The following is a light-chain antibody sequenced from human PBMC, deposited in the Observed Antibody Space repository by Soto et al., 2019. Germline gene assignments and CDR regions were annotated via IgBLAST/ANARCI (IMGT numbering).Light chain of an antibody. J-gene: IGKJ1*01. CDR1: RDITNH. V-gene: IGKV1-27*01. CDR3: LTYNSGLWT. CDR2: APS. Sequence: DIQMTQSPSSLSASVGDRVTFTCRASRDITNHLAWYQQKPGKVPKLLIYAPSTLQSGVPSRFSGSGSGTDFTLTISSLQPEDVATYFCLTYNSGLWTFGQGTKVEIK.